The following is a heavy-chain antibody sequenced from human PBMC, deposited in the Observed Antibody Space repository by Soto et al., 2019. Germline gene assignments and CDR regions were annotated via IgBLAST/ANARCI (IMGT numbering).Heavy chain of an antibody. Sequence: QLQLQESGPGLVKPSETLSLTCTVSGGSINDLHLYYWAWLRQSPGKGLEWLATISYDGGTFYSPPLESRVTMSVDTSTNQFSVKLSSVTATDTAVYYCARRRHGYFDSWGQGSMVTVSS. CDR3: ARRRHGYFDS. V-gene: IGHV4-39*01. CDR1: GGSINDLHLYY. J-gene: IGHJ4*02. CDR2: ISYDGGT.